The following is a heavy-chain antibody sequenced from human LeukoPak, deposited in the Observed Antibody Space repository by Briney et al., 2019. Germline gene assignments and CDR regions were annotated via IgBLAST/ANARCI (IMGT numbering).Heavy chain of an antibody. Sequence: SVKVSCKASGFTFIRSVMHWVRQARGQRLEWIGWLVVGSGSTNYAQKFQERVTIARDMSTSTAYMELSSLRSEDTAVYYCAKSKNYYDSSPFDYWGQGTLVTVSS. V-gene: IGHV1-58*02. CDR2: LVVGSGST. J-gene: IGHJ4*02. CDR1: GFTFIRSV. CDR3: AKSKNYYDSSPFDY. D-gene: IGHD3-22*01.